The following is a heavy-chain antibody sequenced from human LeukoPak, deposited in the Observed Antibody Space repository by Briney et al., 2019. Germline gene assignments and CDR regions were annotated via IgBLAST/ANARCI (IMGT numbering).Heavy chain of an antibody. D-gene: IGHD3-3*01. J-gene: IGHJ4*02. Sequence: PSETLSLTCSVSGGSITNYYWSWIRQSPGKGLEWIGFIYNTGRTNYNPSLQSRVTMSIDTSKNQFSLKLSSVTAADTAVYYCARVNTRFTILDWGQGTLVSVSS. V-gene: IGHV4-59*08. CDR1: GGSITNYY. CDR3: ARVNTRFTILD. CDR2: IYNTGRT.